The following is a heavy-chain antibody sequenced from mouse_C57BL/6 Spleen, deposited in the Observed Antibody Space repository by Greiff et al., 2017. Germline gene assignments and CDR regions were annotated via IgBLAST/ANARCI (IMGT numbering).Heavy chain of an antibody. CDR3: TRGSSGHAGAMDY. Sequence: EVQLVESGEGLVKPGGSLKLSCAASGFTFSSYAMSWVRQTPEKRLEWVAYISSGGDYIYYADTVKGRFTISRNNARNTLYLQMSSLKSEDTVMYYCTRGSSGHAGAMDYWGQGTSVTVSS. V-gene: IGHV5-9-1*02. D-gene: IGHD3-2*02. CDR1: GFTFSSYA. J-gene: IGHJ4*01. CDR2: ISSGGDYI.